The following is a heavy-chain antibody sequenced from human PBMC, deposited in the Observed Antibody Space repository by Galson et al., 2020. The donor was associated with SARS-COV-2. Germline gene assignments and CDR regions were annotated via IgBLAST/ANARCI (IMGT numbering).Heavy chain of an antibody. CDR3: ARGGIVGSYYYYMDV. J-gene: IGHJ6*03. CDR1: GFTFSSYS. CDR2: ISSSSSYI. D-gene: IGHD1-26*01. Sequence: GESLKISCAASGFTFSSYSMNWVRQAPGKGLEWVSSISSSSSYIYYPDSVKGRFTISRDNAKNSLYLQMNSLSAEDTAVYYCARGGIVGSYYYYMDVWGKGTTVTVSS. V-gene: IGHV3-21*01.